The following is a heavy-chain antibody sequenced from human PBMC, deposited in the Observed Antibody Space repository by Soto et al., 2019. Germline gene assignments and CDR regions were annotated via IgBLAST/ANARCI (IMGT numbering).Heavy chain of an antibody. D-gene: IGHD4-17*01. CDR3: ARATNYGDYGSTPVFGP. Sequence: QVQLQESGPGLVKPSQTLSLTCTVSGGSISSGGYYWSWIRQHPGKGLECMGYIYYSGSTYYNPSLKSRVTISVDTSKNQFSLKLSSVTAADTAVYYCARATNYGDYGSTPVFGPWGQGTLVTVSS. J-gene: IGHJ5*02. V-gene: IGHV4-31*03. CDR1: GGSISSGGYY. CDR2: IYYSGST.